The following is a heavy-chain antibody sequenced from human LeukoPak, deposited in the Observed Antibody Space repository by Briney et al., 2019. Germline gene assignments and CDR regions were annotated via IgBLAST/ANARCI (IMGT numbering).Heavy chain of an antibody. Sequence: SETLSLTCAVYGGSFSGYYWSLIRQPPGKGLEWIGQINHSGSPNYNPSLKSRVTISVDTSKNQLSLKLSSVTAADTAVYYCARSARGVLGSGFDYWGQGTLVTVSS. CDR2: INHSGSP. D-gene: IGHD6-19*01. V-gene: IGHV4-34*01. J-gene: IGHJ4*02. CDR1: GGSFSGYY. CDR3: ARSARGVLGSGFDY.